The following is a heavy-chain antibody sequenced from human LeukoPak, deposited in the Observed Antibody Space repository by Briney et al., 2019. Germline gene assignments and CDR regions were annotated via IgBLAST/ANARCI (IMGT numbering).Heavy chain of an antibody. Sequence: GASVKVSCKASGYTFTSYGISWVRQAPGQGLEWMGGIIPIFGTANYAQKFQGRVTITADESTSTAYMELSSLRSEDTAVYYCARRFGELQRGRYNWFDPWGQGTLVTVSS. CDR2: IIPIFGTA. D-gene: IGHD3-10*01. CDR1: GYTFTSYG. CDR3: ARRFGELQRGRYNWFDP. J-gene: IGHJ5*02. V-gene: IGHV1-69*13.